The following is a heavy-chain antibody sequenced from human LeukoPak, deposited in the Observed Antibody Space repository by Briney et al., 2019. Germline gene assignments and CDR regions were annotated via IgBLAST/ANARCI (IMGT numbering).Heavy chain of an antibody. CDR2: IKRDGSQK. J-gene: IGHJ5*02. Sequence: GGSLRLSCAAPGFSFSSNWMGWVRQAPGKGLEWVAHIKRDGSQKYYLDPVKGRFTISRDNAKNSQYLQMNSLRVEDTAVCYCARLGLEVGGPNWFDPWGQGTLVTVSS. D-gene: IGHD1-1*01. V-gene: IGHV3-7*01. CDR3: ARLGLEVGGPNWFDP. CDR1: GFSFSSNW.